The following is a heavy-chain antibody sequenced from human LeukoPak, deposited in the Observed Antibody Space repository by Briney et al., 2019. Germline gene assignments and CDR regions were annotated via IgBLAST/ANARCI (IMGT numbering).Heavy chain of an antibody. D-gene: IGHD5-24*01. V-gene: IGHV1-18*01. CDR1: GYSFINFG. Sequence: ASVKVSCKASGYSFINFGLSWVRQAPGQGLEWMGWISAYNHNTNYAQKFQGRVTMTIDTSTTTVYMELRSLRSDDTAIYYCARGWLQRRWFDPWGQGTLVTVSS. J-gene: IGHJ5*02. CDR3: ARGWLQRRWFDP. CDR2: ISAYNHNT.